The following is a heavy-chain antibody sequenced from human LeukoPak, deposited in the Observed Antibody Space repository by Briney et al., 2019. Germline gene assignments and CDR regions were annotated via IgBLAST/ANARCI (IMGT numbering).Heavy chain of an antibody. CDR2: IIPIFGTA. CDR3: ARERGATSLDY. V-gene: IGHV1-69*05. J-gene: IGHJ4*02. Sequence: ASVKVSCKASGGTFSSYAISWVRQAPGQGLEWMGGIIPIFGTANYAQKFQGRVSMTTDTSTSTAYLELRSLRSDDTAVYYCARERGATSLDYWGQGTLVTVSS. CDR1: GGTFSSYA. D-gene: IGHD1-26*01.